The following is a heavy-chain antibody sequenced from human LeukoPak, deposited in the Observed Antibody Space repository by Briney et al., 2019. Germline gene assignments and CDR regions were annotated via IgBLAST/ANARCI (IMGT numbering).Heavy chain of an antibody. Sequence: GGSLRLSCAASGFTFSSYAMSWVRQAPGRGLEWFSAISGSGSSTHYGDSVKGRFTISRDNSRNTLYLQLNRLRAEDTAVYYCAKFRGMIVASYFFDYWGRGTLVTVSS. CDR2: ISGSGSST. J-gene: IGHJ4*02. CDR1: GFTFSSYA. V-gene: IGHV3-23*01. D-gene: IGHD3-22*01. CDR3: AKFRGMIVASYFFDY.